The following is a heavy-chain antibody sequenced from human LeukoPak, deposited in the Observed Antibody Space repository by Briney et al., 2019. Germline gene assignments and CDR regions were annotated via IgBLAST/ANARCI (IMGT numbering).Heavy chain of an antibody. CDR3: ASPMDYNAFDI. Sequence: QPGGSLRLSCAASGFTFSSYGMHWVRQAPGKGLEWVAVIWYDGSNKYYADSVKGRFTISRDNSKNTLYLQMNSLRAEDTAVYYCASPMDYNAFDIWGQGTMVTVSS. V-gene: IGHV3-33*01. CDR2: IWYDGSNK. CDR1: GFTFSSYG. D-gene: IGHD3-10*01. J-gene: IGHJ3*02.